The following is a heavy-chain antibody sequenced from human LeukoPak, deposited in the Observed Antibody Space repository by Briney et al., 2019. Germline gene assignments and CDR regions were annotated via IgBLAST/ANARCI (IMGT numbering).Heavy chain of an antibody. Sequence: SETLSLTCTVSGASISSGSYYWSWIRQPAGKGLEWIGRIYTSGGTNYNPALRSRVTVSVDTSKNQFSLKLSSVTAADTAVYYCAAEMARVDYWGQGTLVTVSS. J-gene: IGHJ4*02. CDR3: AAEMARVDY. CDR1: GASISSGSYY. V-gene: IGHV4-61*02. D-gene: IGHD5-24*01. CDR2: IYTSGGT.